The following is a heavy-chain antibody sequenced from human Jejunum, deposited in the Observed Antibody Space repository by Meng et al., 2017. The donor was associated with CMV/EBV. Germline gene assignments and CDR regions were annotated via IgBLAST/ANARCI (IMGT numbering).Heavy chain of an antibody. J-gene: IGHJ4*02. CDR3: ARGESRGYYYFDY. CDR2: ISSSGNT. CDR1: GDSINNHF. V-gene: IGHV4-4*07. Sequence: VHLQESGPGLVRPSETRSLTCSVSGDSINNHFWSWIRAPAGKKLEWIGRISSSGNTNYTPSFKSRVIMSLDTSNNQFFLKLTSVTAADTALYYCARGESRGYYYFDYWGQGILVTVSS. D-gene: IGHD3-22*01.